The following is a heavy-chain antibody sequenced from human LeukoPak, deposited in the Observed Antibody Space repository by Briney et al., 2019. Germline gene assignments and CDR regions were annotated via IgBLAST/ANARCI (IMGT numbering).Heavy chain of an antibody. D-gene: IGHD3-10*01. CDR1: GYTFTSYA. Sequence: EASVKVSCKASGYTFTSYAMHWVRQAPGQRLEWMGWINAGNGNTKYSQEFQGRVTITRDTSASTAYMELSSLRSEDMAVYYCARGIRGYYGSGSSFDPWGQGTLVTVSS. V-gene: IGHV1-3*03. J-gene: IGHJ5*02. CDR3: ARGIRGYYGSGSSFDP. CDR2: INAGNGNT.